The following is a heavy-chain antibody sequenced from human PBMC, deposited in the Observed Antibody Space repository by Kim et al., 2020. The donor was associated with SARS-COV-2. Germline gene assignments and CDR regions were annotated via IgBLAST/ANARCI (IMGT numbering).Heavy chain of an antibody. CDR3: ARGSELLWFGELNWFDP. CDR1: GYTFTSYD. CDR2: MNPNSGNT. J-gene: IGHJ5*02. V-gene: IGHV1-8*01. Sequence: ASVKVSCKASGYTFTSYDINWVRQATGQGLEWMGWMNPNSGNTGYAQKFQGRVTMTRNTSISTAYMELSSLRSEDTAVYYCARGSELLWFGELNWFDPWGQGTLVTVSS. D-gene: IGHD3-10*01.